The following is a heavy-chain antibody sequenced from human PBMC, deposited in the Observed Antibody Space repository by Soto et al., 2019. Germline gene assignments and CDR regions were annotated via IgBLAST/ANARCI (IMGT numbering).Heavy chain of an antibody. J-gene: IGHJ3*02. D-gene: IGHD1-7*01. V-gene: IGHV3-7*01. CDR2: IKQDGSEK. CDR3: ARDDHLTLNWDFQANDAFDI. Sequence: GGSLRLSCAASGFTFSSYWMSWVRQAPGKGLEWVANIKQDGSEKYYVDSVKGRFTISRDNAKNSLYLQMNSLRAEDTAVYYCARDDHLTLNWDFQANDAFDIWGQGTMVTVSS. CDR1: GFTFSSYW.